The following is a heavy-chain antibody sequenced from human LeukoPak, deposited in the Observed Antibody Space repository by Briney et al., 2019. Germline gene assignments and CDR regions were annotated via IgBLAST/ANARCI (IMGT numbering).Heavy chain of an antibody. J-gene: IGHJ3*02. CDR1: GGTFSSYA. D-gene: IGHD3-3*01. CDR2: IIPIFGTA. CDR3: ARDLRVLEWLPLGAFDI. V-gene: IGHV1-69*13. Sequence: ASVKVSCKASGGTFSSYAISWVRQAPGQGLEWMRGIIPIFGTANYAQKFQGRVTITADESTSTAYMELSSLRSEDTAVYYCARDLRVLEWLPLGAFDIWGQGTMVTVSS.